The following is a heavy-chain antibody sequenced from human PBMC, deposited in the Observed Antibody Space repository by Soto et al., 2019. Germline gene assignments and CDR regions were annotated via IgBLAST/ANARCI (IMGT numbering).Heavy chain of an antibody. CDR3: AAWAGSSSSFAFDI. V-gene: IGHV3-53*01. D-gene: IGHD6-6*01. CDR1: GFTVSSNY. CDR2: IYSGGST. J-gene: IGHJ3*02. Sequence: GGSLRLSCAASGFTVSSNYMSWVRQAPGKGLEWVSVIYSGGSTYYADSVKGRFTISRDNSKNTLYLQMNSLRAEDTAVYYCAAWAGSSSSFAFDIWGQGTMVTVSS.